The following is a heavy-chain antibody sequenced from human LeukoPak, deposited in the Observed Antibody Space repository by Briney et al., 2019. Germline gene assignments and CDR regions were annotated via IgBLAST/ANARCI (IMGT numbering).Heavy chain of an antibody. J-gene: IGHJ4*02. CDR3: ASQVGSGSYFPGDY. CDR1: GFTFSSYS. D-gene: IGHD1-26*01. CDR2: ISSSSSYI. V-gene: IGHV3-21*01. Sequence: GGSLRLSCAASGFTFSSYSMNWVRQAPGKGLEWVSSISSSSSYIYYADSVTGRFTISRDNAKNSLYLQMNSLRAEDTAVYYCASQVGSGSYFPGDYWGQGTLVTVSS.